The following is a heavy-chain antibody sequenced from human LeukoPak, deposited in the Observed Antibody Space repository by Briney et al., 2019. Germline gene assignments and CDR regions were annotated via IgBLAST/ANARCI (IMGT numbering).Heavy chain of an antibody. CDR1: GYTFTSYG. J-gene: IGHJ4*02. CDR3: ARDRSMLPDY. Sequence: ASVKGSCKASGYTFTSYGISWVRQAPGQGLEWLGWISAYNGNTNYAQKLQGRVTITTDTSTSTAYMQLRSLRSDYTAVYYCARDRSMLPDYWGQGTLVTISS. CDR2: ISAYNGNT. V-gene: IGHV1-18*01. D-gene: IGHD3-10*02.